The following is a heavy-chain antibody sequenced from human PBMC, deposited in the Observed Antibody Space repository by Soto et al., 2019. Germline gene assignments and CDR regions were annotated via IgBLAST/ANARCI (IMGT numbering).Heavy chain of an antibody. CDR2: ITVVTGNT. D-gene: IGHD2-21*01. Sequence: GGSLRLSCAASGFTVSSNYMSWVRQAPGKGLEWLAYITVVTGNTRYADSVKGRFTISADRGRNSVFLQLNSLRDEDTAVYYCVRDRDLGGDMAHGDFWGQGTLVTVSS. CDR3: VRDRDLGGDMAHGDF. V-gene: IGHV3-11*06. CDR1: GFTVSSNY. J-gene: IGHJ4*01.